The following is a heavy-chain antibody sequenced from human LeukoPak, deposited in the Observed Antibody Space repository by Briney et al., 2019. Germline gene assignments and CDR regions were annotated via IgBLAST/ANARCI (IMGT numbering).Heavy chain of an antibody. Sequence: GGSLRPSCAASGFTFSSYAMSWVRQAPGKGLEWVSVIRNSGGSTNYADSVKGRFTISRDNSKSTLYLQMNSLRAEDTAVYYCAKDIYGDYGGFDYWGQGTLVTVSS. CDR3: AKDIYGDYGGFDY. D-gene: IGHD4-17*01. V-gene: IGHV3-23*01. J-gene: IGHJ4*02. CDR1: GFTFSSYA. CDR2: IRNSGGST.